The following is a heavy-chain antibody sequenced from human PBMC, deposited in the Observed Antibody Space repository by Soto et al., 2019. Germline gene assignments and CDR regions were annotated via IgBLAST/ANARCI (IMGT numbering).Heavy chain of an antibody. CDR2: IYYSGST. CDR1: GGSISSSSYY. CDR3: ARHIPVQLEQPGGYYFDC. Sequence: QLQLQESGPGLVKPSETLSLTCTVSGGSISSSSYYWGWIRQPPGKGLEWIGSIYYSGSTYYNPSRKSRVTISVDTSKNQFSLHLSSVAAADTAVYYWARHIPVQLEQPGGYYFDCWGQGTLVTVSS. J-gene: IGHJ4*02. D-gene: IGHD1-1*01. V-gene: IGHV4-39*01.